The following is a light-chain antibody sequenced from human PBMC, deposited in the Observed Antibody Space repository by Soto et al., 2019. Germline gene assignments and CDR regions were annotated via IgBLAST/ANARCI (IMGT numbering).Light chain of an antibody. J-gene: IGKJ5*01. CDR3: QQYNNWPPIT. CDR2: GAS. V-gene: IGKV3-15*01. CDR1: QSISSN. Sequence: EIVMTRSPATLFVSPGERATLSCRASQSISSNLAWYQQKPGQAPRLLIYGASTRATGIPARFSGSGSGTEFTLTISSLKSEDFAVYYCQQYNNWPPITFGQGTRMEIK.